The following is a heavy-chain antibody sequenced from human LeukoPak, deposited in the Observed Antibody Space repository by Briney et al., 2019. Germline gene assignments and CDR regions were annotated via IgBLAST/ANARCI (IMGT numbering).Heavy chain of an antibody. CDR3: ARGYPGYLDV. V-gene: IGHV3-33*01. Sequence: PGGSLRLSCAASGFTFSTYGMYWVRQAPAKGLEWLALIWYDGSNKYYGDSVKGRFTISRDNSKNTLYLQMNSLRAEDTAVYYCARGYPGYLDVWGRGTTVTVSS. J-gene: IGHJ6*03. D-gene: IGHD2-2*02. CDR1: GFTFSTYG. CDR2: IWYDGSNK.